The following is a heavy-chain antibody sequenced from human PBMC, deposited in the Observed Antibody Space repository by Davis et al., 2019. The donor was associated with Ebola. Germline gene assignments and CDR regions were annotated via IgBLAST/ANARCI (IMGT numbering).Heavy chain of an antibody. CDR2: ISSSGRSI. D-gene: IGHD6-19*01. CDR1: GITFSSYW. J-gene: IGHJ1*01. CDR3: AKVLPAYSSGWSEYFQH. Sequence: GESLKISCAVSGITFSSYWMSWIRQAPGKGLEWVSYISSSGRSIYYADSVKGRFTISRDNSKNTLYLQMNSLRAEDTAVYYCAKVLPAYSSGWSEYFQHWGQGTLVTVSS. V-gene: IGHV3-23*01.